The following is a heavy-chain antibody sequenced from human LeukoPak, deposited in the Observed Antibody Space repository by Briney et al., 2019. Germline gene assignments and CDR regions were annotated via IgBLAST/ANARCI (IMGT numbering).Heavy chain of an antibody. D-gene: IGHD4-17*01. CDR1: GGSISSYY. CDR3: ARGDGDYVNWYFDL. CDR2: IYYSGST. J-gene: IGHJ2*01. Sequence: SQTLSLTCTVSGGSISSYYWSWIRQPPGKGMEWLGYIYYSGSTNYNPSLKSRVTISVDTSKNQFSLKLSSVTAADTAVYYCARGDGDYVNWYFDLWGRGTLVTVSS. V-gene: IGHV4-59*01.